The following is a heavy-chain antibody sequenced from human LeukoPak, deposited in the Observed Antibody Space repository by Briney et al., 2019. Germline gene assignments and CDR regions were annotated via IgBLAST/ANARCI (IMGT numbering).Heavy chain of an antibody. CDR2: IHYSGST. CDR3: ARWNSRVWASDD. D-gene: IGHD6-19*01. J-gene: IGHJ1*01. CDR1: GGTIISYY. Sequence: SETLSLIYTVSGGTIISYYWNWIRQPPGKGLEWIGYIHYSGSTKYNPSLKSRVTMSVDTSKNQFSLKLSSVTAADTAVYYCARWNSRVWASDDWGEPCLVTVPS. V-gene: IGHV4-59*08.